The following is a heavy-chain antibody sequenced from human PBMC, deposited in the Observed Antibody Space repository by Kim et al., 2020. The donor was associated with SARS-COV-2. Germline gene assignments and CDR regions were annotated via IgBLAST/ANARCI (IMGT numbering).Heavy chain of an antibody. CDR3: ARHLRGGIVVAGGYYFDC. J-gene: IGHJ4*02. Sequence: SETLSLTCTVSGGSISSSSYYWGWIRQPPGKGLEWIGSIYYSGSTYYNPSLKSRVTISVDTSKNQFSLKLSSVTAADTAVYYCARHLRGGIVVAGGYYFDCWGQGTLVTVSS. D-gene: IGHD6-19*01. CDR1: GGSISSSSYY. CDR2: IYYSGST. V-gene: IGHV4-39*01.